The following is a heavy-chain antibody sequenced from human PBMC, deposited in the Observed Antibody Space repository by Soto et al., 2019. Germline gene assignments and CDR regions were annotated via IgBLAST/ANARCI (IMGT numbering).Heavy chain of an antibody. CDR3: ARGDYDFWSGYYDYYYYGMDV. V-gene: IGHV1-8*01. CDR2: MNPNSGNT. Sequence: ASVKVSCKASGYTFTSYDINWVRQATGQGLEWMGWMNPNSGNTGYAQKFQGRVTMTRNTSISTAYMELSSLRSEDTAVYYCARGDYDFWSGYYDYYYYGMDVWGQGTTVTVSS. J-gene: IGHJ6*02. D-gene: IGHD3-3*01. CDR1: GYTFTSYD.